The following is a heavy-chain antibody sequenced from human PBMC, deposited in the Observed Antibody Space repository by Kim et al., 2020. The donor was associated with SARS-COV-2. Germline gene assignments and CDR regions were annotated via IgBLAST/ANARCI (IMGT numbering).Heavy chain of an antibody. CDR1: GFTFSSYS. CDR2: ISSSSSYI. Sequence: GGSLRLSCAASGFTFSSYSMNWVRQAPGKGLEWVSSISSSSSYIYYADSVKGRFTISRENAKNSLYLQMNSLRAEDTAVYYCASGSNYDFWSGYYRYYFDYWGQGTLVTVSS. V-gene: IGHV3-21*01. J-gene: IGHJ4*02. CDR3: ASGSNYDFWSGYYRYYFDY. D-gene: IGHD3-3*01.